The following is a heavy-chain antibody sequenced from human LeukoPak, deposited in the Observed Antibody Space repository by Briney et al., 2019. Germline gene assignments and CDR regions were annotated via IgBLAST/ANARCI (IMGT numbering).Heavy chain of an antibody. CDR2: MNPNSGNT. Sequence: GASVKVSCKASGYTFTSYDINWVRQATGQGLEWMGWMNPNSGNTGYAQKFQGRVTITRNTSISTAYMELGSLRSEDTAVYYCARGFFGSGWYGYYYMDVWGKGTTVTVSS. J-gene: IGHJ6*03. CDR3: ARGFFGSGWYGYYYMDV. D-gene: IGHD6-19*01. CDR1: GYTFTSYD. V-gene: IGHV1-8*03.